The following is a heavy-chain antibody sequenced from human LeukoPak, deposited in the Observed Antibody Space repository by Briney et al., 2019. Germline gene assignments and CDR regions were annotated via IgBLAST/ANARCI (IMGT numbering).Heavy chain of an antibody. CDR3: ARVRYDSSVYPFDY. D-gene: IGHD3-22*01. CDR1: GGSISSGSYY. J-gene: IGHJ4*02. CDR2: VYYTGST. Sequence: SETLSLTCNVTGGSISSGSYYWGWIRQSPGMALEWIGSVYYTGSTNYNPSLKSRVTISVDTSKNQFSLKLSSVTAADTAVYYCARVRYDSSVYPFDYWGQGTLVTVSS. V-gene: IGHV4-39*07.